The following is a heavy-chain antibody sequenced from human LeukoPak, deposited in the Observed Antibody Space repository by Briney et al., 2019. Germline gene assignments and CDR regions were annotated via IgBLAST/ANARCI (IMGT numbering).Heavy chain of an antibody. CDR2: IKQDGSEK. J-gene: IGHJ4*02. CDR3: ARDGPAAAYYFDY. V-gene: IGHV3-7*01. CDR1: GFTFSSYW. Sequence: GGSLRLSCAASGFTFSSYWMSWVRQAPGKGLEWVANIKQDGSEKYYVDSVKGRFTISRDNAKNSLYLQINSLRAEDTAVYYCARDGPAAAYYFDYWGQGTLVTVSS. D-gene: IGHD6-25*01.